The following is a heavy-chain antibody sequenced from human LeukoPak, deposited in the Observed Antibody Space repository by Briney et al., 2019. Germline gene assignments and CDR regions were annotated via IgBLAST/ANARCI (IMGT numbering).Heavy chain of an antibody. CDR1: GFTSSSYS. CDR2: IIISSSYI. D-gene: IGHD1-26*01. Sequence: GGSLRLSCAASGFTSSSYSMNWVRQAPGKGLEWVSSIIISSSYIYYADSVKGRFTISRDNAKNSLYLQMNSLRAEDTAVYYCARASGSYYSRYWYFDLWGRGTLVTVSS. CDR3: ARASGSYYSRYWYFDL. J-gene: IGHJ2*01. V-gene: IGHV3-21*01.